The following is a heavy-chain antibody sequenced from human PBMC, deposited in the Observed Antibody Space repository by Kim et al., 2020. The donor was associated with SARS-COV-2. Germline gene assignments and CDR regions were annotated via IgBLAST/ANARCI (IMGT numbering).Heavy chain of an antibody. CDR2: IYTSGST. CDR3: AREGSGSPALD. J-gene: IGHJ4*02. Sequence: SETLSLTCTVSGGSISSGSYYWSWIRQPAGKGLEWIGRIYTSGSTNYNPSLKSRVTISVETSKNQFSLKLSSVTAADTAVYYCAREGSGSPALDWGKGTLVTVSS. CDR1: GGSISSGSYY. V-gene: IGHV4-61*02. D-gene: IGHD1-26*01.